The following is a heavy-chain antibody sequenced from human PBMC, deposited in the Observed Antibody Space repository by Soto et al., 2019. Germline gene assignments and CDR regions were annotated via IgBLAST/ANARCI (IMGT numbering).Heavy chain of an antibody. J-gene: IGHJ6*02. Sequence: ESLNISCKGSGYSFTSYWIGWVRQMPGKGLEWMGIIYPGDSDTRYSPSFQGQVTISADKSISTAYLQWSSLKASDTAMYYCARHKGPGDSSGYSYYYYGMDGWGQGTMVTSSS. V-gene: IGHV5-51*01. D-gene: IGHD3-22*01. CDR2: IYPGDSDT. CDR3: ARHKGPGDSSGYSYYYYGMDG. CDR1: GYSFTSYW.